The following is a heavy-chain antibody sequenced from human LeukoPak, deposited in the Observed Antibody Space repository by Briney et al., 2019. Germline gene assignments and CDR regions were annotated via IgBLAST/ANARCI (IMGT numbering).Heavy chain of an antibody. CDR2: IYYSGSP. J-gene: IGHJ4*02. D-gene: IGHD3-9*01. V-gene: IGHV4-61*01. CDR1: GGSVSSGSYY. Sequence: SETLSLTCTVSGGSVSSGSYYWSWIRQPPGKGLEWIGHIYYSGSPNYNPSLKSRVTISVDTSNNQFSMKLSSVTAADTAVYYCARVYFDWLFDYWGQGTLVTVSS. CDR3: ARVYFDWLFDY.